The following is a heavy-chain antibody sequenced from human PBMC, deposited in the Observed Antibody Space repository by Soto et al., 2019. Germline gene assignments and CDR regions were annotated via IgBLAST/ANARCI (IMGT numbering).Heavy chain of an antibody. CDR3: ARPREAGKYYYGVDV. CDR1: GDSFISYW. CDR2: IYPGDSDT. Sequence: GESLKNSCKGSGDSFISYWIGWVRQITGKGLEWMGIIYPGDSDTRYSPSFQGQVTISADKSISTAYLQWSSLKASDTAMYYCARPREAGKYYYGVDVWGQGTTVTVSS. J-gene: IGHJ6*02. D-gene: IGHD6-19*01. V-gene: IGHV5-51*01.